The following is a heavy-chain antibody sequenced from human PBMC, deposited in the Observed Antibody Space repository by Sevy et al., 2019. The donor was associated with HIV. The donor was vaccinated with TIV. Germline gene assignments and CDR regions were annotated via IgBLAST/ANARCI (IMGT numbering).Heavy chain of an antibody. V-gene: IGHV3-7*01. CDR1: GFPFRSYW. CDR3: ARPPPYCSGGSCYLEY. D-gene: IGHD2-15*01. CDR2: IKQDGSEK. J-gene: IGHJ4*02. Sequence: GGSLRLSCAASGFPFRSYWMTWVRQAPGKGLEWVANIKQDGSEKYFVESVKGRFTISRDNAKNSLYLQMNSLRAEETAVYYCARPPPYCSGGSCYLEYWGQGTLVTVSS.